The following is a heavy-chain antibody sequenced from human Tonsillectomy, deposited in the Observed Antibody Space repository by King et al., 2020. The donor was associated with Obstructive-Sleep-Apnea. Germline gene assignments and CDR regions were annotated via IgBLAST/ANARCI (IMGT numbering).Heavy chain of an antibody. J-gene: IGHJ4*02. D-gene: IGHD1-14*01. Sequence: VQLQESGPGLVKPSETLSLTCTVSGGPISSSGFYWGWIRQPPGKGLEWLGSIYYRGSTYYNPSLKSRVTISVDTSKNHFSLKLRSVTATDTAVYFCARAPITGGQDYWGQGTLVTVSS. CDR3: ARAPITGGQDY. V-gene: IGHV4-39*07. CDR1: GGPISSSGFY. CDR2: IYYRGST.